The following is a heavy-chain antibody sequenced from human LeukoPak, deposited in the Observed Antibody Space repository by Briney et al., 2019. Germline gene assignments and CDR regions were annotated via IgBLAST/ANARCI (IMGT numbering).Heavy chain of an antibody. CDR1: GFTFSTYW. V-gene: IGHV3-7*01. D-gene: IGHD3-10*01. Sequence: GGSLRLSCAVSGFTFSTYWMSWVRQAPGKGLEWVANIKQDGSEKYYVDSVKGRFTISRDNAKNSLYLQMNSLRAEDTAVYYCAREVRGVYYYYMDVWGKGTTVTVSS. J-gene: IGHJ6*03. CDR3: AREVRGVYYYYMDV. CDR2: IKQDGSEK.